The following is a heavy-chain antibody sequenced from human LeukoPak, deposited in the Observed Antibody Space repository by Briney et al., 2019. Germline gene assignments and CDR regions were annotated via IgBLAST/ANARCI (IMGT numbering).Heavy chain of an antibody. CDR1: GFTFSNHG. CDR3: AKVLRITNDAFDI. J-gene: IGHJ3*02. V-gene: IGHV3-23*01. D-gene: IGHD3-10*01. Sequence: GGTLRLSCAASGFTFSNHGMNWVRQAPGKGLEWLSGVSPPGGGTYYADSVKGRFTISRDDSKNTLSLQMNSLRVEDTAVYYCAKVLRITNDAFDIWGQGTMVTVSS. CDR2: VSPPGGGT.